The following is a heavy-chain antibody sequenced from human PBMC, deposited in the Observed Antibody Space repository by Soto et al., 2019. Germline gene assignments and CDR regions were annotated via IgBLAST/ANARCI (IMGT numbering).Heavy chain of an antibody. V-gene: IGHV3-23*01. J-gene: IGHJ4*02. D-gene: IGHD3-22*01. CDR3: AKDITMIVVVTGGFDY. Sequence: SLRLSCAASGFTFSSYAMSWVRQAPGNGLEWVSAISGSGGSTYYADSVKGRFTISRDNSKNTLYLQMNSLRAEDTAVYYCAKDITMIVVVTGGFDYWGQGTLVTVSS. CDR2: ISGSGGST. CDR1: GFTFSSYA.